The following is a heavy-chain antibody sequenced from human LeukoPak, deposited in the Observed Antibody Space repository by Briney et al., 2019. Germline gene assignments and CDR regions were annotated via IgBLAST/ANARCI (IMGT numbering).Heavy chain of an antibody. CDR2: IYYSGST. Sequence: SETLSLTCSLSGGSISTYYWSWIRQPPGKGLEWIGYIYYSGSTDYNPSLKSRVTISVDTSKNQFSLKLTSVTAADTAVHYCAREGVRSGFDLWGQGTQVTVSS. J-gene: IGHJ5*02. CDR1: GGSISTYY. D-gene: IGHD3-3*01. V-gene: IGHV4-59*01. CDR3: AREGVRSGFDL.